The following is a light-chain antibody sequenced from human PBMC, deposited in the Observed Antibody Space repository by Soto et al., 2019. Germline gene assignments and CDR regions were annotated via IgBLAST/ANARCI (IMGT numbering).Light chain of an antibody. CDR1: QSITNC. Sequence: DIQMTQSPSTLSASVRDKVTITCRASQSITNCLAWFQQKPGKGPKPLIYRASSLESGVPSRFSGSGSGTEFSLSISSLQPDDFATYYCQQYNSYPLTFGQGTRLE. CDR3: QQYNSYPLT. CDR2: RAS. J-gene: IGKJ5*01. V-gene: IGKV1-5*03.